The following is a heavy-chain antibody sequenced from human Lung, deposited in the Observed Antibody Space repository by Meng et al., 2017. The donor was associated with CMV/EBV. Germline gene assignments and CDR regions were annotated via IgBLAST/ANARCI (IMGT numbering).Heavy chain of an antibody. CDR2: VYYNGRT. Sequence: SETLSLTCIVSGGSISTYHWSWIRQPPGKGLEWIGYVYYNGRTNYTPSLKSRLTIPVDTSKNHFSLKLSSVTVADTAVYYCASEQVTGIRPYYLGLDFWGPGNTV. V-gene: IGHV4-59*01. CDR3: ASEQVTGIRPYYLGLDF. J-gene: IGHJ6*01. CDR1: GGSISTYH. D-gene: IGHD2-21*02.